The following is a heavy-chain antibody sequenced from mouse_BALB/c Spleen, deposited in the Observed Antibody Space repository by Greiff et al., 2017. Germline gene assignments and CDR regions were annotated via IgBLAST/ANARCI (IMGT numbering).Heavy chain of an antibody. Sequence: VQLHQSGAELARPGASVKLSCKASGYTFTSYWMQWVKQRPGQGLEWIGAIYPGDGDTRYTQKFKGKATLTADKSSSTAYMQLSSLASEDSAVYCCARGEAFDYWGQGTTLTVSS. V-gene: IGHV1-87*01. CDR2: IYPGDGDT. CDR3: ARGEAFDY. CDR1: GYTFTSYW. J-gene: IGHJ2*01.